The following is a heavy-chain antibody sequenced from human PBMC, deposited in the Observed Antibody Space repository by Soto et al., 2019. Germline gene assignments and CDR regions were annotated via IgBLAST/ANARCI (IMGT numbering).Heavy chain of an antibody. CDR3: ARGDGYISYYYGMDV. CDR2: INKDGSDT. CDR1: GFTFSRHW. Sequence: GGSLRLSCVASGFTFSRHWMHWVRQAPGRGLVWVSRINKDGSDTTYADSVRGRLTISRDDARNTLYLQLNSLRAEDTAVYYCARGDGYISYYYGMDVWGQGTTVTVSS. J-gene: IGHJ6*02. D-gene: IGHD5-12*01. V-gene: IGHV3-74*01.